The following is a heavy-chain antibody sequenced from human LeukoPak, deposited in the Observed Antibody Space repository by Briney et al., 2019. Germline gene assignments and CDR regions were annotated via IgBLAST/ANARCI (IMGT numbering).Heavy chain of an antibody. V-gene: IGHV4-59*01. CDR2: IYYSGST. D-gene: IGHD2-15*01. Sequence: SETLSLTCTVSGGSISSYYWSWIRQPPGKGLEWIGYIYYSGSTNYNPSLKGRVTISVDTSKNQFSLKLSSVTAADTAVYYCATSVKYCSGGSCYSEAFDIWAQGQWSPSLQ. CDR3: ATSVKYCSGGSCYSEAFDI. CDR1: GGSISSYY. J-gene: IGHJ3*02.